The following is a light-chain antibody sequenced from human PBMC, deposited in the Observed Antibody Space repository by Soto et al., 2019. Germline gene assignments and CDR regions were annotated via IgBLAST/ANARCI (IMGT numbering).Light chain of an antibody. Sequence: DIQMTQSPSSLSSSVGDRVTITCRASQNINNYLNWYKQKPGRAPKLLIYDASNLEAGVPSRFRGSGSGTDFTFTISSLKPEDIETYYCQQYDNLPLTFGGGTKVDIK. CDR1: QNINNY. V-gene: IGKV1-33*01. CDR2: DAS. CDR3: QQYDNLPLT. J-gene: IGKJ4*01.